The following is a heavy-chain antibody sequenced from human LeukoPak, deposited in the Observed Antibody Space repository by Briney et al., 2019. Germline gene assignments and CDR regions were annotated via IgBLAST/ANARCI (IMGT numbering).Heavy chain of an antibody. D-gene: IGHD4-11*01. CDR1: GFAFSSYA. J-gene: IGHJ4*02. CDR3: AKDRATVTTPVEY. Sequence: GGSLSLSCAASGFAFSSYAMSWIRQAPGKGLDWVSTISYSGGSTYYAYPVKGRFTISRDNYKNTLYLQMNSLRGVDTAVYYCAKDRATVTTPVEYWGQGTLVTVSS. CDR2: ISYSGGST. V-gene: IGHV3-23*01.